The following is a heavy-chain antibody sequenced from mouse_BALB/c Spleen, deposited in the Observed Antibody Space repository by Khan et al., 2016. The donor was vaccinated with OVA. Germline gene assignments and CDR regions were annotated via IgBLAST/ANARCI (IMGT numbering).Heavy chain of an antibody. CDR3: ARDYWFVY. CDR1: GFTFSNYG. Sequence: EVKLEESGGGSVKPGESLKVSCAASGFTFSNYGMSWVRQTPEKRMEWVASISSGGNTYYPDSVKGRFTISRDNVRNILYLQMSSLRSEDTAMYYCARDYWFVYWGQGTLVTVSA. CDR2: ISSGGNT. V-gene: IGHV5-6-5*01. J-gene: IGHJ3*01.